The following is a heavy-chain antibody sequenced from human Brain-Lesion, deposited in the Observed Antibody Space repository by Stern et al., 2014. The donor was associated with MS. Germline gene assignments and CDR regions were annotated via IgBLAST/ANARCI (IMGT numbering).Heavy chain of an antibody. V-gene: IGHV3-9*01. J-gene: IGHJ4*02. CDR1: GFTFDDYA. CDR3: ARDITGSSAYFAY. CDR2: ISWNSGTI. Sequence: EVQLVESGGDLVQPGRSLRLSCAAFGFTFDDYALHWVRQAPGKGLEWVAGISWNSGTIGYADSVKGRFTTSRDNADSSLYLQMNSLRPEDTALYYCARDITGSSAYFAYWGQGTLVTVSS. D-gene: IGHD1-14*01.